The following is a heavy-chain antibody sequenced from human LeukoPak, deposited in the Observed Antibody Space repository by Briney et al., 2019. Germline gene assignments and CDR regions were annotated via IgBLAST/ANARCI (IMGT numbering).Heavy chain of an antibody. V-gene: IGHV3-30-3*01. CDR2: ISYDGSNK. CDR3: ARAVGAARSGFQDY. CDR1: GFTFSSYA. J-gene: IGHJ4*02. D-gene: IGHD6-6*01. Sequence: PGGSLRLSCAASGFTFSSYAMHWVRQAPGKGLEWVAVISYDGSNKYYADSVKGRFTISRDNSKNTLYLQMNSLRAEDTAVYYCARAVGAARSGFQDYWGQGTLVTVSS.